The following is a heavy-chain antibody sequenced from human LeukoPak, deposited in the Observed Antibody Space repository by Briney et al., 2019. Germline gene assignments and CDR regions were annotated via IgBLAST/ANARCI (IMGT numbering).Heavy chain of an antibody. CDR1: GFTFSSCA. D-gene: IGHD1-26*01. CDR2: ISGTCATT. CDR3: AKDQSRVGASDPFDY. Sequence: GGSLRLSCAASGFTFSSCAMTWVRQAPGKGLEWVSSISGTCATTDYADSVKGRFTISRDNSNNTVYLQMNSLRAEDTAVYYCAKDQSRVGASDPFDYWGQGMQVGVSS. V-gene: IGHV3-23*01. J-gene: IGHJ4*02.